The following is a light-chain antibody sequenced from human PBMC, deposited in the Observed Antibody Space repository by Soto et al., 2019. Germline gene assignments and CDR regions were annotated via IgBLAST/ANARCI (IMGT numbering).Light chain of an antibody. CDR2: AAS. V-gene: IGKV1-39*01. CDR1: QSISSY. CDR3: QQSYSTPRA. J-gene: IGKJ1*01. Sequence: DIQMTQSPSSLSASVGDRVTITCRASQSISSYLNWYQQKPGKAPKLLIYAASSLQSGVPSRFSGSGSGTDFTLTISSLQPEDFATYYCQQSYSTPRAFGQATNVDIK.